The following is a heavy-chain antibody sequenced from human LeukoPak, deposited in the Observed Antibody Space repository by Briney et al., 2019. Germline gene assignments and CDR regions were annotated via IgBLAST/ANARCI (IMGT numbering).Heavy chain of an antibody. CDR3: ARQVGTMVRGVRNWFDP. CDR2: IYYSGST. V-gene: IGHV4-59*08. D-gene: IGHD3-10*01. Sequence: PSETLSLTCTVSGGSISSYYWSWIRQPPGKGLEWIGYIYYSGSTNYNPSLKSRVTISVDTSKNQFSLKLSSVTAADTAVYYCARQVGTMVRGVRNWFDPWGQGTLVTVSS. J-gene: IGHJ5*02. CDR1: GGSISSYY.